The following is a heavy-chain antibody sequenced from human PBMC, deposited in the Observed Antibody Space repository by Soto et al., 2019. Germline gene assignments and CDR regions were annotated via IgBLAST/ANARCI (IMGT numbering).Heavy chain of an antibody. J-gene: IGHJ3*02. CDR1: GYTFTSYG. Sequence: ASVKVSRNASGYTFTSYGISWVRQAPGQGLEWMXWXIXXXGXTXXXQXXKXRVTMTTDTSTSTAYMELRSLRSDDTPVYYCATDYDSRPRGAFDIWGQGTMLTVSS. CDR3: ATDYDSRPRGAFDI. V-gene: IGHV1-18*01. CDR2: XIXXXGXT. D-gene: IGHD3-22*01.